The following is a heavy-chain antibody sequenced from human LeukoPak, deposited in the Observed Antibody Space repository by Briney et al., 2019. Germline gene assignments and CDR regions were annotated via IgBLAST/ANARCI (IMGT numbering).Heavy chain of an antibody. Sequence: GESLKISCKGSGYSFTSYWIGWVRQMPGKGLEWMGIFYPGDSDTRYSPSFQGQVTISADKSISTAYLQWSSLKASDTAMYYCASSVGYYDSSGYLDYWGQGTLVTVSS. D-gene: IGHD3-22*01. CDR2: FYPGDSDT. CDR1: GYSFTSYW. V-gene: IGHV5-51*01. CDR3: ASSVGYYDSSGYLDY. J-gene: IGHJ4*02.